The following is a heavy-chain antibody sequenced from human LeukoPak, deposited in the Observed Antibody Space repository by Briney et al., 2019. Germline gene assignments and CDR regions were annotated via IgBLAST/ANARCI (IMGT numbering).Heavy chain of an antibody. D-gene: IGHD7-27*01. CDR2: INHSGST. CDR1: GGSFSGYY. V-gene: IGHV4-34*01. J-gene: IGHJ4*02. CDR3: AREGVGNY. Sequence: SETLSLTRAVYGGSFSGYYWSWLRQPPGKGLEWIGEINHSGSTTYTPSLKSRVTISVDTSKNQFSLKLSSVTAADTAVYYCAREGVGNYWGQGTLVTVSS.